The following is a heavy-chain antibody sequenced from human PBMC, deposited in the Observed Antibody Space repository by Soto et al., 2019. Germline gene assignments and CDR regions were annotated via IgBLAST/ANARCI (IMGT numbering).Heavy chain of an antibody. CDR1: GFSLSGTSVG. CDR3: AHRDTSGYYPKPFDC. Sequence: QITLKESGPALVNPTQTLTLTCSFSGFSLSGTSVGVGWIRQPPVKALEWLTLIYGNDDKRYSPSPKCRLTITKDASKDHVVLTMTIMDPVETATYYCAHRDTSGYYPKPFDCWGQGTLVTVSS. CDR2: IYGNDDK. V-gene: IGHV2-5*01. D-gene: IGHD3-22*01. J-gene: IGHJ4*02.